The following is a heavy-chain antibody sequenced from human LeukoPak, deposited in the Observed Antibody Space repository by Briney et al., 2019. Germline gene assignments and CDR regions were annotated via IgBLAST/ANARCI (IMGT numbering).Heavy chain of an antibody. V-gene: IGHV4-59*12. CDR3: ARERSPAAKLGWFDP. D-gene: IGHD2-2*01. CDR2: IYYSGST. Sequence: PSETLSLTCTVSGGSISSYYWSWIRQPPGKGLEWIGYIYYSGSTNYNPSLKSRVTISVDTSKNQFSLKLSSVTAADTAAYYCARERSPAAKLGWFDPWGQGTLVTVSS. CDR1: GGSISSYY. J-gene: IGHJ5*02.